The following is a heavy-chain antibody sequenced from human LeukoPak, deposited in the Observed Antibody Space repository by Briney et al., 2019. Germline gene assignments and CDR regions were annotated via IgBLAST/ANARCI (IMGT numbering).Heavy chain of an antibody. J-gene: IGHJ4*02. V-gene: IGHV3-33*01. CDR3: ARDQDHYFDY. CDR1: GFTFSTYG. Sequence: PGGPLRFSCAASGFTFSTYGMHWVRQAPGKGLEWVAVIWYDGSNKYYADSVKGRFTIARDNSKNTLYLQMNSLRAEDTAVYYCARDQDHYFDYWGQGTLVTVSS. CDR2: IWYDGSNK.